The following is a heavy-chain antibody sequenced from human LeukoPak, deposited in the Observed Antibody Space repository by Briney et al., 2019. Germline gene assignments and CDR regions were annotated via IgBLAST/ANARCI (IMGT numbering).Heavy chain of an antibody. Sequence: SETLSLTCAVSGFSISSGYYWGWIRQPPGKGLEWIGSIYHSGSTDYNPSLKSRVTISVDTSKNQFSLKLSSVTAAATAVYYCARERYYDILTGYYRPLDYWGQGTLVTVSS. CDR1: GFSISSGYY. J-gene: IGHJ4*02. V-gene: IGHV4-38-2*02. D-gene: IGHD3-9*01. CDR2: IYHSGST. CDR3: ARERYYDILTGYYRPLDY.